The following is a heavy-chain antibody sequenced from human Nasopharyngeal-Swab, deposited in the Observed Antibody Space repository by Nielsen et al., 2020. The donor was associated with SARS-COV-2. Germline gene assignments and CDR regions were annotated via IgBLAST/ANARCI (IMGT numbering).Heavy chain of an antibody. CDR1: AFTFSGYW. J-gene: IGHJ4*02. D-gene: IGHD3-22*01. V-gene: IGHV3-7*01. CDR2: IKQDGSAK. Sequence: GESLKISCAASAFTFSGYWMNWVRQAPGKGLEWVASIKQDGSAKYYVDSVKGRFTISRDNAKNSLYLQMNSLRVEDTAVYYCARVPGGYDSSGYYFDQWGQGTLVTVSS. CDR3: ARVPGGYDSSGYYFDQ.